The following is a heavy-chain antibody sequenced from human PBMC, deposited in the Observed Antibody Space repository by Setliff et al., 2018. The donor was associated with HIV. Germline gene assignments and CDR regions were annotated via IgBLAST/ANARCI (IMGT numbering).Heavy chain of an antibody. CDR2: INPNSGVA. CDR3: ARAHYLVAMTRNWFDP. CDR1: GYTFTGYY. V-gene: IGHV1-2*02. Sequence: ASVKVSCKASGYTFTGYYMHWVRQAPGQGLEWMGWINPNSGVADYLKRFQGRVTMTRDTSTNTAHMELIRPRFDDTATYFCARAHYLVAMTRNWFDPWGQGTRVTVSS. J-gene: IGHJ5*02. D-gene: IGHD5-12*01.